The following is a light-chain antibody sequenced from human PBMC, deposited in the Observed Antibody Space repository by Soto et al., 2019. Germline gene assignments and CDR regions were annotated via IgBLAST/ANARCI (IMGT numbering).Light chain of an antibody. V-gene: IGLV2-8*01. CDR3: SSYAGSDTYV. J-gene: IGLJ1*01. CDR2: EVS. Sequence: QSVLTQPPSASGSPGQSVTISCTGTSSDVGGYNYVSWYQQHPGKAPKLMIYEVSKRPSGVPDRFSGSKSGNTASLTVSGLHAEDEADYYCSSYAGSDTYVFVSGTKLTVL. CDR1: SSDVGGYNY.